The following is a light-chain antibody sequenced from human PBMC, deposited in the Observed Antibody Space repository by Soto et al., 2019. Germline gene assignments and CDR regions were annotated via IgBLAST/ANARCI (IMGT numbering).Light chain of an antibody. CDR2: DAS. V-gene: IGKV3-11*01. CDR1: QSVSSSY. Sequence: EIVLTQSPGTLSLSPGERATLSCRASQSVSSSYLTWYQQKGGQAPRLLIYDASNRATGIPARFSGSGSGTDFTLTISSLEPEDFAVYYCQQRSNWPPLTFGGGTKVDI. CDR3: QQRSNWPPLT. J-gene: IGKJ4*01.